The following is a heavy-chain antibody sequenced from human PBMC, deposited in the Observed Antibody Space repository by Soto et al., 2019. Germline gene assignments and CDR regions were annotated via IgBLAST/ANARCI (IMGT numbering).Heavy chain of an antibody. J-gene: IGHJ4*02. CDR1: GFTFSDHY. CDR3: ARAAYGSGSYYFDY. D-gene: IGHD3-10*01. V-gene: IGHV3-72*01. Sequence: PGESLRLSCAASGFTFSDHYMDWVRQAPGKGLEWVGRIRNRGNGYTTEYAASVKGRFTISRDDSKSSLYLQMNSLRIEDTAVYYCARAAYGSGSYYFDYWGQGTLVTVSS. CDR2: IRNRGNGYTT.